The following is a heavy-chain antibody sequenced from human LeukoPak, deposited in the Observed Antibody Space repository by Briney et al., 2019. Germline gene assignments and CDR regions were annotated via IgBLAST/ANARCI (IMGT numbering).Heavy chain of an antibody. CDR1: GFTFSNAW. CDR3: TTSLRIRYGDYRGAFDI. D-gene: IGHD4-17*01. CDR2: IKSKTDGGTP. V-gene: IGHV3-15*01. J-gene: IGHJ3*02. Sequence: GGSPRLSCAASGFTFSNAWMSWVRQAPGKGLEWVGRIKSKTDGGTPDYAAPVKGRFAISRDDSKNTLYLQMNSLKTEDTAVYYCTTSLRIRYGDYRGAFDIWGQGTMVTVSS.